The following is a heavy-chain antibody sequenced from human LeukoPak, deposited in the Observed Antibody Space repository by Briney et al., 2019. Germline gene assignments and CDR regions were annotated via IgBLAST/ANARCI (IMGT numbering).Heavy chain of an antibody. J-gene: IGHJ4*02. CDR1: GFTFDDYA. CDR2: ISWNSGSI. Sequence: PGGSLRLSCAASGFTFDDYAMHWVRQAPGKGLEWVSGISWNSGSIGYADSVKGRFTISRDNAKNSLYPQMNSLRAEDTALYYCAKDSLPSIAVAGTQDYWGQGTLVTVSS. V-gene: IGHV3-9*01. CDR3: AKDSLPSIAVAGTQDY. D-gene: IGHD6-19*01.